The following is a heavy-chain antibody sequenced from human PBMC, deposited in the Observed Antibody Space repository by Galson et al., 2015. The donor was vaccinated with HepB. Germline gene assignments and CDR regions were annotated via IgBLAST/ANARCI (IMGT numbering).Heavy chain of an antibody. J-gene: IGHJ3*02. Sequence: SLRLSCAASGFTFNNSAMHWVRQAPGKGLEWVAFISYDGRSKCHVDSVKGRFTISRDNSRTTLYLQVNSLRADDTAVYYCARENGNSGLTAFDIWGQGTMVTVSS. CDR2: ISYDGRSK. D-gene: IGHD2/OR15-2a*01. CDR3: ARENGNSGLTAFDI. CDR1: GFTFNNSA. V-gene: IGHV3-30*03.